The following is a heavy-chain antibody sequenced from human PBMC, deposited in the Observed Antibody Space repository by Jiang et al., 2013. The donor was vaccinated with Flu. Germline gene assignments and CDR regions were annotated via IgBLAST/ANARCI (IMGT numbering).Heavy chain of an antibody. CDR2: IYYSGST. Sequence: LLKPSETLSLTCTVSGGSISSSSYYWGWIRQPPGKGLEWIGSIYYSGSTYYNPSLKSRVTISVDTSKNQFSLKLSSVTAADTAVYYCGTPNGALFPGFHYWGQGTLVTVSS. CDR1: GGSISSSSYY. V-gene: IGHV4-39*01. D-gene: IGHD4-17*01. CDR3: GTPNGALFPGFHY. J-gene: IGHJ4*02.